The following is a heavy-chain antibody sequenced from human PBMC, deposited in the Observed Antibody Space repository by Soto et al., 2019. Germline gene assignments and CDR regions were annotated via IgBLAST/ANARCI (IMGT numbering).Heavy chain of an antibody. D-gene: IGHD2-21*02. Sequence: QVQLVQSGAEEQKPGASVKVSCKASGYTFTSYAMHWVRQAPGQRLEWMGWINAGNGNTKYSQKFQGRVTITRDTSASTAYMELSRLGSEDTAVYYCARATIVVVTATPLGFDYWGQGTLVTVSS. CDR3: ARATIVVVTATPLGFDY. V-gene: IGHV1-3*05. J-gene: IGHJ4*02. CDR1: GYTFTSYA. CDR2: INAGNGNT.